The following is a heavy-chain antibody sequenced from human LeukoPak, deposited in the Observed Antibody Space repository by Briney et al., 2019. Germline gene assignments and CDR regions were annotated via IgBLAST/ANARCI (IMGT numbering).Heavy chain of an antibody. V-gene: IGHV1-2*06. Sequence: ASVKVSCKASGYTFTGYYMHWVRQAPGQGVEWLGRISPNSGGTNCTQKFEGRVTMTRHTSISAAYREASRLRSDYTAVYYCAQELAQRAVVPAATGHYYFDYWGQGTLVTVSS. CDR1: GYTFTGYY. CDR3: AQELAQRAVVPAATGHYYFDY. CDR2: ISPNSGGT. D-gene: IGHD2-2*01. J-gene: IGHJ4*02.